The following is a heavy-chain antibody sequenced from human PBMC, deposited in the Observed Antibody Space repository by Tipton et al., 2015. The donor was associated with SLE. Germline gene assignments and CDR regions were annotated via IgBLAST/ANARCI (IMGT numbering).Heavy chain of an antibody. J-gene: IGHJ5*02. Sequence: SLRLSCAASGFTFRSSAMSWVRQAPGKGLEWVSAISGSGGSTYYADSVKGRFTISRDNSKNTLYLQMNSLRAEDTAVYYCAREYSSSWYHWFDPWGQGTLVTGSS. D-gene: IGHD6-13*01. CDR2: ISGSGGST. V-gene: IGHV3-23*01. CDR3: AREYSSSWYHWFDP. CDR1: GFTFRSSA.